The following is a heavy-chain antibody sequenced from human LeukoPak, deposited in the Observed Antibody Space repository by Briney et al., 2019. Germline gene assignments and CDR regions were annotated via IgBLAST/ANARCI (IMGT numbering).Heavy chain of an antibody. D-gene: IGHD4-17*01. CDR3: AKDLTSVPTR. CDR1: GCTFSRYG. CDR2: ISSDGNNE. Sequence: QPGGSLTLSCAASGCTFSRYGMHWVRQAPGKGLEWVALISSDGNNEYYADSVKGRFTISRDNSKNTLFLQMNSLRAEDTAVYYCAKDLTSVPTRWGQGTLVTVSS. V-gene: IGHV3-30*18. J-gene: IGHJ4*02.